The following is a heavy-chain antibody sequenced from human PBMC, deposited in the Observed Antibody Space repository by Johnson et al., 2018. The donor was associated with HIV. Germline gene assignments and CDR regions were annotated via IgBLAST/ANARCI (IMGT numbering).Heavy chain of an antibody. V-gene: IGHV3-20*04. CDR2: INYNGGST. CDR3: AIGGGWATDAFDI. J-gene: IGHJ3*02. Sequence: VQLLESGGGVVRPGGSLRLSCAASGFTFDDNTMHWVRQAPGKGLEWVSGINYNGGSTGYADSVRDRFSISRDNAKNSLYLQMDSLRAEDTAVYYCAIGGGWATDAFDIWGQGTMVTVSS. CDR1: GFTFDDNT. D-gene: IGHD5-12*01.